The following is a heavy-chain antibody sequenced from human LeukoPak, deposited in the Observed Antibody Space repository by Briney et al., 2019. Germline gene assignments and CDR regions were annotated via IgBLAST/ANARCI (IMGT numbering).Heavy chain of an antibody. V-gene: IGHV1-18*01. Sequence: GASVKVSCKASGYTFTSYGISWVRQAPEQGLKWMGWISAYNGNTNYAQKLQGRVTMTTDTSTSTAYMELRSLRSDDTAVYYCARGPPGHHDYYGMDVWGQGTMVTVSS. CDR3: ARGPPGHHDYYGMDV. CDR1: GYTFTSYG. J-gene: IGHJ6*02. D-gene: IGHD7-27*01. CDR2: ISAYNGNT.